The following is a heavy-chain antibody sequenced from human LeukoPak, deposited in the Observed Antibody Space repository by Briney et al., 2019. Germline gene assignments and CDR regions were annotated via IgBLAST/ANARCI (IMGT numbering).Heavy chain of an antibody. J-gene: IGHJ4*02. CDR1: GYTFTSYY. Sequence: ASVKVSCKTSGYTFTSYYMHRVRQAPGQGLEWMGIINPSGGSTSYAQKFQGRVTMTRDMSTSTVYMELSSLRSEDTAVYYCARVAALGIIDYWGQGTLVTVSS. D-gene: IGHD1-14*01. CDR3: ARVAALGIIDY. V-gene: IGHV1-46*01. CDR2: INPSGGST.